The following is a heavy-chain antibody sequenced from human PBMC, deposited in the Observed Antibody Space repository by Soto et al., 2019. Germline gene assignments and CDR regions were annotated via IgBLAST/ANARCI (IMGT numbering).Heavy chain of an antibody. CDR2: IYYGGST. J-gene: IGHJ4*02. V-gene: IGHV4-61*01. Sequence: SETLSLTCTVSGGSVSSGSYYWSWIRQPPGKGLEWIGYIYYGGSTNYNPSLKSRVTISVDTSKNQFSLKLSSVTAADTAVYYCARGGXXDSFDFWGQGIQVTVSS. D-gene: IGHD2-21*01. CDR1: GGSVSSGSYY. CDR3: ARGGXXDSFDF.